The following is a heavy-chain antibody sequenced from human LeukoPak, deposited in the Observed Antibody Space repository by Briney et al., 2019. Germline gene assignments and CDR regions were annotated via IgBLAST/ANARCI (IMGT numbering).Heavy chain of an antibody. CDR3: ARLGRYSGSYFRFGWFDP. Sequence: PSETLSLTCAVYGGSFSGYYWSWIRQPPGKGLEWIGEINHSGSTNYNPSLKSRVTISVDTSKNQLSLKLSSVTAADTAVYYCARLGRYSGSYFRFGWFDPWGQGTLVTVSS. CDR2: INHSGST. V-gene: IGHV4-34*01. CDR1: GGSFSGYY. D-gene: IGHD1-26*01. J-gene: IGHJ5*02.